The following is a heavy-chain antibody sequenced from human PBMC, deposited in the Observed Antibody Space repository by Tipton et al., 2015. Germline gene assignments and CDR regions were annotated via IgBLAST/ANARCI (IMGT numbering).Heavy chain of an antibody. CDR2: IYYSGSS. J-gene: IGHJ4*02. D-gene: IGHD6-19*01. CDR1: GGTISSSRYY. V-gene: IGHV4-39*01. Sequence: TLSLTCTVSGGTISSSRYYWDWIRQPPGKGLEWVGSIYYSGSSYYNPSLKSRVTISVDTSKNQFSLKLSSVTAADTAVYYCARRRGGIAVAGTVDYWGQGTLVTVSS. CDR3: ARRRGGIAVAGTVDY.